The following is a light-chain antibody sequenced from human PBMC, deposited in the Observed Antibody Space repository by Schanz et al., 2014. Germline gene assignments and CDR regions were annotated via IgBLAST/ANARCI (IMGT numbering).Light chain of an antibody. CDR1: QSVSSY. CDR3: QQYNNWPPWT. J-gene: IGKJ1*01. CDR2: GAS. Sequence: EIVLTQSPATLSLSPGERATLSCRASQSVSSYLAWYQQKPGQAPRLLIYGASSRATGIPDRFSGSGSGTDFTLTISSLQSEDFAVYYCQQYNNWPPWTFGQGTKVEIK. V-gene: IGKV3D-15*01.